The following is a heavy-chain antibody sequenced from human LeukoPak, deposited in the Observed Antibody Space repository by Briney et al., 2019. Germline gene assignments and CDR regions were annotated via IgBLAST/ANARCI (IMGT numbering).Heavy chain of an antibody. J-gene: IGHJ4*02. V-gene: IGHV3-64D*06. CDR2: ISSNGGST. D-gene: IGHD5-18*01. CDR3: VRGGYSYGYDGYYFDY. CDR1: GFTFSSYA. Sequence: GGSLRLSCSASGFTFSSYAMHWVRQAPGKGLEYVSAISSNGGSTYYADSVKGRFTISRDNSKNTLYLQMSSLRAEDTAVYYCVRGGYSYGYDGYYFDYWGQGTLVTVSS.